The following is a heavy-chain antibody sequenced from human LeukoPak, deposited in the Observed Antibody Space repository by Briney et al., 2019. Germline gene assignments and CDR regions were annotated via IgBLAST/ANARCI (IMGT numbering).Heavy chain of an antibody. V-gene: IGHV4-59*12. D-gene: IGHD3-16*01. J-gene: IGHJ5*02. CDR1: GXSISSYY. CDR3: ARGDYYAGGGRNWFDP. Sequence: KPSETLSLTCTVSGXSISSYYCSWIRQPPGKGLEWIAYMYYSGSTNYNPSLKSRVTISVDMSKNQFSLKLSSVTAADTAVFYCARGDYYAGGGRNWFDPWSQETLVTVSS. CDR2: MYYSGST.